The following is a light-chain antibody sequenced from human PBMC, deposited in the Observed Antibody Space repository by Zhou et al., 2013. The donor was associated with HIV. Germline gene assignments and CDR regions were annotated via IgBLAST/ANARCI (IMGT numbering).Light chain of an antibody. V-gene: IGKV1-5*03. CDR1: QSISGW. Sequence: DIQMTQSPSTLSASVGDRVTITCRASQSISGWLAWYQQKPGKAPKLLIYKASSLEGGVPSRFSGSGSGTDFTLAITSLQPEDFATYYCQQSYSVPALSFGGGTRVEIK. J-gene: IGKJ4*01. CDR3: QQSYSVPALS. CDR2: KAS.